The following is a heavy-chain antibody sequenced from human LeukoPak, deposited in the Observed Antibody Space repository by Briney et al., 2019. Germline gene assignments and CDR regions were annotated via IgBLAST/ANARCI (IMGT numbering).Heavy chain of an antibody. Sequence: ASVKVSCKASGYTFTSYGISWVRQAPGQGLEWMGWISVYNGNTNYAQRLQGRVTMTTDTSTSTAYMELRSLRSADTAVYYCARDIVGFTTTASAGDYFDYWGQGTLVTVSS. D-gene: IGHD2-15*01. V-gene: IGHV1-18*01. J-gene: IGHJ4*02. CDR1: GYTFTSYG. CDR3: ARDIVGFTTTASAGDYFDY. CDR2: ISVYNGNT.